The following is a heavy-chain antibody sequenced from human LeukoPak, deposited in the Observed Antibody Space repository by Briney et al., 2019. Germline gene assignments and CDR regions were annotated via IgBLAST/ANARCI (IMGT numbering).Heavy chain of an antibody. Sequence: ASVKVSCKASGYTFTVYYMHWVRQAPGQGLEWMGWINPNSGGTNYAQKFQGRVTMTRDTSISTAYMELSRLRSDDTAVYYCARVPISRYFDWLFPRFDYWGQGTLVTVSS. CDR3: ARVPISRYFDWLFPRFDY. D-gene: IGHD3-9*01. CDR1: GYTFTVYY. CDR2: INPNSGGT. V-gene: IGHV1-2*02. J-gene: IGHJ4*02.